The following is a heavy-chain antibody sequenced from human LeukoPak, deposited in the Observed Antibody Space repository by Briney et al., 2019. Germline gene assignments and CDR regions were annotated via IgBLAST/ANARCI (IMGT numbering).Heavy chain of an antibody. CDR1: GYSFTSYW. D-gene: IGHD2-2*01. Sequence: GESLKISCKGSGYSFTSYWIGWVRQMPGKGLEWMGIIYPGDSDTRYSPSFQGQVTISADKSISTAYLQWSSLKASDTAMYYCATPYPREYCSSATCYFNYWGQGTLVTVSS. CDR2: IYPGDSDT. J-gene: IGHJ4*02. V-gene: IGHV5-51*01. CDR3: ATPYPREYCSSATCYFNY.